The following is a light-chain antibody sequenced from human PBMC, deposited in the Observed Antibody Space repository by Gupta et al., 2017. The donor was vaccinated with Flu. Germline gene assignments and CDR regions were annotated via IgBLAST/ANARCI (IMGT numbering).Light chain of an antibody. J-gene: IGLJ2*01. CDR2: EVS. Sequence: QSALTQPASVYESPGQSTTISCTGTSSDIGGYDYVSWYQQHPGKAPNLIIYEVSHRPSGVSNRFSGSKSGNTASLTISGLQAEDDADYYCSSFASSNTLLFGGGTKLTVL. CDR3: SSFASSNTLL. CDR1: SSDIGGYDY. V-gene: IGLV2-14*01.